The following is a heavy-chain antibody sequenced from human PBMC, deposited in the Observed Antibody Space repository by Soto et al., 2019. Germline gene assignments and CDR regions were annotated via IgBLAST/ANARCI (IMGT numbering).Heavy chain of an antibody. CDR3: ARFPPRDYYDIYYFDY. CDR1: GFTFSSYG. D-gene: IGHD3-22*01. J-gene: IGHJ4*02. CDR2: IWYDGSNK. Sequence: GGSLRLSCAASGFTFSSYGMHWVRQAPGKGLEWVAVIWYDGSNKYYADSVKGRFTISRDNSKNTLYLQMNSLRAEDTAVYYCARFPPRDYYDIYYFDYWEQGTLVTVSS. V-gene: IGHV3-33*01.